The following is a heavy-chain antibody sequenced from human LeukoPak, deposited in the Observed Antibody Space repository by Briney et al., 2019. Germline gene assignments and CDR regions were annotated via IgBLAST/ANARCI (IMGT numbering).Heavy chain of an antibody. Sequence: ASVKVSCKASGYTFTSYAMNWVRQAPGQGLEWMGWINTNTGNPTYAQGFTGRFVFSLDTSVSTAYLQISSLKAEDTAVYYCARLVVPAAMFLWGYYYYMDVWGKGTTVTVSS. J-gene: IGHJ6*03. CDR1: GYTFTSYA. CDR2: INTNTGNP. D-gene: IGHD2-2*01. V-gene: IGHV7-4-1*02. CDR3: ARLVVPAAMFLWGYYYYMDV.